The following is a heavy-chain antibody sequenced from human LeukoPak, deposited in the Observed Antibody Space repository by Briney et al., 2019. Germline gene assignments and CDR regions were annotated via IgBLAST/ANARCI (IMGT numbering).Heavy chain of an antibody. CDR2: IYYSGST. J-gene: IGHJ3*02. D-gene: IGHD2-2*01. CDR3: ARDSTSPWVAFDI. Sequence: SETLSLTRTVSGGSISSSSYYWGWIRQPPGKGLEWIGSIYYSGSTYYNPSLKSRVTISVDTSKNQFSLKLSSVTVADTAVYYCARDSTSPWVAFDIWGQGTMVTVSS. V-gene: IGHV4-39*02. CDR1: GGSISSSSYY.